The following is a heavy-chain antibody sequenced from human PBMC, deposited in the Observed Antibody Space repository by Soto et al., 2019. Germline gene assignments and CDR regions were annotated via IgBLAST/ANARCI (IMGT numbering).Heavy chain of an antibody. CDR1: GFTVSSNY. J-gene: IGHJ4*02. CDR2: IYSGGST. CDR3: ARGLYSGWHYFDY. Sequence: EVQLVESGGGLVQPGGSLRLSCAASGFTVSSNYMSWVRQAPGKGLEWVSVIYSGGSTYYADSVKGRFTISRDNSKNTLYLQMTSLRAEDTAVYYWARGLYSGWHYFDYWGQGTLVTVSS. D-gene: IGHD5-12*01. V-gene: IGHV3-66*01.